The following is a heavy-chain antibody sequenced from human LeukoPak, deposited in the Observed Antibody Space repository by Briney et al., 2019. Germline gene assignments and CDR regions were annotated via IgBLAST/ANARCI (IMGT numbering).Heavy chain of an antibody. D-gene: IGHD3-22*01. Sequence: SETLSLTCTVSGGSISSYYWNWIRQPPGKGLEWIGYIYYSGSTNYNPSLKSRVTISVDTSKNQFSLKLSSVTAADTALYYCARGADSSGSYSIFYFDYWGQGTLVTVSS. CDR3: ARGADSSGSYSIFYFDY. J-gene: IGHJ4*02. CDR1: GGSISSYY. CDR2: IYYSGST. V-gene: IGHV4-59*01.